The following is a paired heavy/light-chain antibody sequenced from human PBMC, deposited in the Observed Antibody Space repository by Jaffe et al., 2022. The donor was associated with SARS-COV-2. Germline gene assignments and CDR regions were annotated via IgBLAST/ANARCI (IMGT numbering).Light chain of an antibody. J-gene: IGLJ2*01. CDR1: SLRIYL. CDR2: GRN. CDR3: NSRDSTGNHLV. Sequence: SSELTQDPAVSVALGQTVRITCQGDSLRIYLASWYQQKPGQAPMLVIFGRNNRPSGIPDRFSGSNSGNTASLIITGAQAEDEADYYCNSRDSTGNHLVFAGGTKVTVL. V-gene: IGLV3-19*01.
Heavy chain of an antibody. Sequence: QEQLQESGPGLVKPSQTLSLTCTVSGGSISSGGYYWTWIRQHPGKGLEWIGSIYHNGNTYYNPSLKSRATISINTSKSQFSLKVRLVTAADTAIYYCARDPSPLRGDDGIDVWGQGTTVTVSS. CDR1: GGSISSGGYY. J-gene: IGHJ6*02. CDR3: ARDPSPLRGDDGIDV. D-gene: IGHD5-12*01. CDR2: IYHNGNT. V-gene: IGHV4-31*03.